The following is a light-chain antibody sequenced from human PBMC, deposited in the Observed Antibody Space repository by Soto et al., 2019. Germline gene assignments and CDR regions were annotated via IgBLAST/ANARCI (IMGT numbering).Light chain of an antibody. CDR2: AAS. CDR1: QSVSSS. Sequence: EIVLTQSPGPLSLSPGERATLSCRSSQSVSSSLAWYQQKPGKAPRLLIYAASNRATGIPTRFSGSGSGTDFTLTISSLEPEDFGVYYCQQRSDWPPSLTFGGGTKVDI. V-gene: IGKV3-11*01. J-gene: IGKJ4*01. CDR3: QQRSDWPPSLT.